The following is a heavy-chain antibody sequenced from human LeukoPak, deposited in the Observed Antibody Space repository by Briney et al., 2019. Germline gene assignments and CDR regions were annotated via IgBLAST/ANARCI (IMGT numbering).Heavy chain of an antibody. CDR3: ARVSYDRPGFDY. CDR1: GFTFSSYA. J-gene: IGHJ4*02. Sequence: GGSLRLSCAASGFTFSSYAMHWVRQAPGKGLEYVSAISSNGGSTYYANSVKGRFTISRDNSKNTLYLQMGSLRAEDMAVYYCARVSYDRPGFDYWGQGTLVTVSS. CDR2: ISSNGGST. D-gene: IGHD1-14*01. V-gene: IGHV3-64*01.